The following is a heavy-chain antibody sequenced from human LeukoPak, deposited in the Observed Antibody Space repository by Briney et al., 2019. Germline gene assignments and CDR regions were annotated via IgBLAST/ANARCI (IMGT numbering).Heavy chain of an antibody. CDR2: LHSDGNK. J-gene: IGHJ4*02. CDR3: AGCRKESAADDH. V-gene: IGHV3-66*01. CDR1: GLTVSTNY. Sequence: PGESLRLSCAASGLTVSTNYMSWVRLAPGKGLVWVTLLHSDGNKYYAESVKGRFTISTDNSKNTLYLQMNSLRDEATAVYCAAGCRKESAADDHWGQGTLVTVSS. D-gene: IGHD2-2*01.